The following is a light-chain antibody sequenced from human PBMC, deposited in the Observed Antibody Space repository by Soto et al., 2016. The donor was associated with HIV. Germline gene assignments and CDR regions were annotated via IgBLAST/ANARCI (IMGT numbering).Light chain of an antibody. CDR3: QSADASGTYRV. V-gene: IGLV3-25*03. J-gene: IGLJ2*01. CDR2: TDN. CDR1: ALPRQY. Sequence: SYVLTQPPSVSVSPGQTARITCSGDALPRQYAYWYQQKPGQAPMLVISTDNERPSGIPERFSGSSSGTTVTLIISGVQAEDEADYYCQSADASGTYRVFGGGTKLDRP.